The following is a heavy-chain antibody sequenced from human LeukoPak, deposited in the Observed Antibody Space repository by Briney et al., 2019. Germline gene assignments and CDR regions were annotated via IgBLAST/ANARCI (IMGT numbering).Heavy chain of an antibody. V-gene: IGHV2-70*04. CDR2: IDWDDDK. CDR3: ARIGDSSGWRFDY. D-gene: IGHD6-19*01. CDR1: GFSLSPSAMR. Sequence: SGPALVKPTQTLTLTCTFSGFSLSPSAMRVSWIRQPPGKALEWLARIDWDDDKFYSTSLKTRLTISKDTHKNQVVLTMTNMDPVDTATYYCARIGDSSGWRFDYWRQGTLVSVST. J-gene: IGHJ4*02.